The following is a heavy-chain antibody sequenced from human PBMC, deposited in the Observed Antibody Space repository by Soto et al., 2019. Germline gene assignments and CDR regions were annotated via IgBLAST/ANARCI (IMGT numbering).Heavy chain of an antibody. CDR1: GYTFTSYY. V-gene: IGHV1-46*01. Sequence: GASVKVSCKASGYTFTSYYMHWVRQAPGQGLEWMGIINPSGGSTSYAQKFQGRVTMTRDTSTSTVYMELSSLRSEDTAVYYCARAIYYDSSGYLYYYYYGMDVWGQGTTVTVSS. J-gene: IGHJ6*02. CDR3: ARAIYYDSSGYLYYYYYGMDV. D-gene: IGHD3-22*01. CDR2: INPSGGST.